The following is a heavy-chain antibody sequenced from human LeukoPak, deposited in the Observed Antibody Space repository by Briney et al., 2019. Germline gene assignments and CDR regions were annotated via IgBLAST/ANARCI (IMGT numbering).Heavy chain of an antibody. CDR3: ARDLATEWFGELLLE. CDR1: GYTFTGYY. V-gene: IGHV1-2*02. J-gene: IGHJ4*02. D-gene: IGHD3-10*01. Sequence: ASVKVSCKASGYTFTGYYMHWVRQAPGQGLEWMGWINPNSGGTNYAQKFQGRVTMTRDTSISTAYMELSRLRSDDTAVYYCARDLATEWFGELLLEWGQGTLVTVSS. CDR2: INPNSGGT.